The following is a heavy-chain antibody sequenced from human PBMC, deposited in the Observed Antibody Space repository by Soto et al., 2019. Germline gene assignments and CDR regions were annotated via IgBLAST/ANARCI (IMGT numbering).Heavy chain of an antibody. CDR3: AKDHNYYASFFDY. CDR2: ISWNSGSI. Sequence: GGSLRLSCAASGFTFDDYAMHWVRQAPGKGLEWVSTISWNSGSIGYADSVKGRFTISRDNAKNSLYLQVNSLRAEDTALYYCAKDHNYYASFFDYWGQGTLVTVSS. J-gene: IGHJ4*02. D-gene: IGHD3-16*01. V-gene: IGHV3-9*01. CDR1: GFTFDDYA.